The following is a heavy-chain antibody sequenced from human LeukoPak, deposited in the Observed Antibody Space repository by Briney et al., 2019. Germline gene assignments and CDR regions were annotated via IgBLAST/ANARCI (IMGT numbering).Heavy chain of an antibody. CDR2: IYYSGST. Sequence: SETLSLTCAVYGGSFSGYYWSWIRQPPGKGLEWIGYIYYSGSTNYNPSLKSRVTISVDTSKNQFSLKLSSVTAADTAVYYCARSAGGGYFDWLSAYWGQGTLVTVSS. CDR1: GGSFSGYY. D-gene: IGHD3-9*01. CDR3: ARSAGGGYFDWLSAY. J-gene: IGHJ4*02. V-gene: IGHV4-59*01.